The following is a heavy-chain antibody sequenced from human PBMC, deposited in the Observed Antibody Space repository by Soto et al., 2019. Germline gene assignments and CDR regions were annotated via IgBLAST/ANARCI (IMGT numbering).Heavy chain of an antibody. D-gene: IGHD5-18*01. CDR3: ARGRFTARGWFDP. CDR2: INHSGST. V-gene: IGHV4-34*01. Sequence: PSETLSLTCAVYGGSFSGYYWSWIRQPPGKGLEWIGEINHSGSTNYNPSLKSRVTISVDTSKNQFSLKLSSVTAADTAVYYCARGRFTARGWFDPWGQGTLVTVSS. J-gene: IGHJ5*02. CDR1: GGSFSGYY.